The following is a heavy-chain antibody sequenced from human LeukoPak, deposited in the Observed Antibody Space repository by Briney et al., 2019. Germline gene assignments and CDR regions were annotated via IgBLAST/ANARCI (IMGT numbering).Heavy chain of an antibody. V-gene: IGHV4-59*01. CDR3: AREGYSSSWLNWFDP. CDR2: IYYSGST. Sequence: SETLSLTCTVSGGSISSYCWSWIRQPPGKGLEWIGYIYYSGSTNYNPSLKSRVTISVDTSKNQFSLKLSSVTAADTAVYYCAREGYSSSWLNWFDPWGQGTLVTVSS. CDR1: GGSISSYC. D-gene: IGHD6-13*01. J-gene: IGHJ5*02.